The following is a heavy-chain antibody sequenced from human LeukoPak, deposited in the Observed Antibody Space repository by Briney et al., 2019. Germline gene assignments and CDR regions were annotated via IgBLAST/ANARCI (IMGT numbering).Heavy chain of an antibody. CDR1: GFTFSSYW. CDR3: AQWSRYFDY. J-gene: IGHJ4*02. CDR2: ISSSRTYI. D-gene: IGHD1-26*01. V-gene: IGHV3-21*04. Sequence: GGSLRLSCAASGFTFSSYWMHWVRQAPGKGLVWVSSISSSRTYIYYADSVKGRFTISRDNSKNTLYLQMNSLRAEDTALYFCAQWSRYFDYWGQGTLVTVSS.